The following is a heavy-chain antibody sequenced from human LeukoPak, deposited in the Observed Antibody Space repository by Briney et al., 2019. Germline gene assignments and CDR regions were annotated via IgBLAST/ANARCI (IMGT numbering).Heavy chain of an antibody. CDR1: GFTFSDFW. J-gene: IGHJ4*02. Sequence: GGSLRLSCAGSGFTFSDFWMSWVRQAPGKGLEWVSSIDYDSSHIYYAASVRGRFTISRDNARDSVYLQMDSLRVEDTAVYYCTRDPLRYLRVGHYDYWGQGTLVAVSS. D-gene: IGHD3-9*01. CDR2: IDYDSSHI. V-gene: IGHV3-21*01. CDR3: TRDPLRYLRVGHYDY.